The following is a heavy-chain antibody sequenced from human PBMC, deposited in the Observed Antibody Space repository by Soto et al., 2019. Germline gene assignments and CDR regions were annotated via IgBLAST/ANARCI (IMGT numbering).Heavy chain of an antibody. CDR1: VCSISSYY. D-gene: IGHD2-2*01. Sequence: SETLSLTCTVSVCSISSYYWSWIRQPPGKGLEWIGYIYYSGSTNYNPSLKSRVTISVDTSKNQFSLKLSSVTAADTDVYYCARGSAAIMVDWGQGTLVTVSS. J-gene: IGHJ4*02. CDR2: IYYSGST. CDR3: ARGSAAIMVD. V-gene: IGHV4-59*01.